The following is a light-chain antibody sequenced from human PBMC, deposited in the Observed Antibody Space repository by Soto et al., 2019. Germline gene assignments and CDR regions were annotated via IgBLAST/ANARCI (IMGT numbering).Light chain of an antibody. CDR3: AAWDDNLDAAV. Sequence: QSVLAQPPSASGTPGQSVIFSCSGSTSNIGSNPVTWYQQLPGTAPKLVIYGNNQRPSGVPDRFSGSKSGTSASLAISGLQSEDEADYYCAAWDDNLDAAVFGGGTPLTV. J-gene: IGLJ7*01. CDR1: TSNIGSNP. CDR2: GNN. V-gene: IGLV1-44*01.